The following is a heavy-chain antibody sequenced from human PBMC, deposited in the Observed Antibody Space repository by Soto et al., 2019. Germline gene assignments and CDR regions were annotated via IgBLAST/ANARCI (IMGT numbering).Heavy chain of an antibody. CDR2: RSAYNGNT. J-gene: IGHJ4*02. CDR1: GYTFTTDV. CDR3: ATEHFPATCASFDY. V-gene: IGHV1-18*04. D-gene: IGHD3-3*02. Sequence: QGQVLQSGAEMKKPGASVKCSCKASGYTFTTDVIRWGPQAPGQGLEWMGWRSAYNGNTHYAQKLQGRVTMTKDTSTSTAYVELRSLISDDTAVYYCATEHFPATCASFDYWGQGTLVTVSS.